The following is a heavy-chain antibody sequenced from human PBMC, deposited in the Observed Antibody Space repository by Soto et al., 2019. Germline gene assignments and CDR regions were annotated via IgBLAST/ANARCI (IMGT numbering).Heavy chain of an antibody. CDR2: INHIGST. CDR3: AQARGTYFWSGSIYYYYGMDV. Sequence: PLETLSLTGAVYVGSFSGYYWSWIRQPPGKGLEWIGEINHIGSTNYNPSLKRRVTIAVDTSKNQFSLKLSSVTAADTAVYYCAQARGTYFWSGSIYYYYGMDVWGQGTTVTVSS. V-gene: IGHV4-34*01. J-gene: IGHJ6*02. CDR1: VGSFSGYY. D-gene: IGHD3-3*01.